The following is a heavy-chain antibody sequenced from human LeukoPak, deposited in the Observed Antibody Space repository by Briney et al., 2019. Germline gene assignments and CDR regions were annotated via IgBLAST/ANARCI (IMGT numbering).Heavy chain of an antibody. D-gene: IGHD1-1*01. Sequence: SETLSLTCTVSGGSISIYYWTWIRQPPGKGLEWIGYVDHTGSTNFNPSLNGRVSISRDTSKNLFSLRLRSVTAADTAVYFCARGRVSSSTWYSTYYYYFYMDVWGKGTTVTVSS. V-gene: IGHV4-59*01. J-gene: IGHJ6*03. CDR1: GGSISIYY. CDR3: ARGRVSSSTWYSTYYYYFYMDV. CDR2: VDHTGST.